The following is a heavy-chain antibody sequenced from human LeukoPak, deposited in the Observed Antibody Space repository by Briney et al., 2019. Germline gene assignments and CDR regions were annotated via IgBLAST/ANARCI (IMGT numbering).Heavy chain of an antibody. CDR3: ARAVTGTSLVDF. J-gene: IGHJ4*02. V-gene: IGHV4-59*08. CDR1: GGSIGGDH. Sequence: SETLSLTCTISGGSIGGDHWSWIRQAPGEGLEWIGYISYTGSTSYNPSLRSRVTISLNAPENQFSLRLTSVTAADTAVYYCARAVTGTSLVDFWGQGTLVAVSS. D-gene: IGHD6-19*01. CDR2: ISYTGST.